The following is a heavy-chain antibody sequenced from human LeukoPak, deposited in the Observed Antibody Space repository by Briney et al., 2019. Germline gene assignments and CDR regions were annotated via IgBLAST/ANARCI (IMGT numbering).Heavy chain of an antibody. CDR1: GGTFSSYA. D-gene: IGHD3-9*01. V-gene: IGHV1-69*05. J-gene: IGHJ6*02. Sequence: ASVKVSCKASGGTFSSYAISWVRQAPGQGLEWMGGIIPIFGTANYAQKFQGRVTITTDESTSTAYMELSSLRSEDTAVYYCARDEVRYFDWLKGYGMDVWGQGTTVTVSS. CDR3: ARDEVRYFDWLKGYGMDV. CDR2: IIPIFGTA.